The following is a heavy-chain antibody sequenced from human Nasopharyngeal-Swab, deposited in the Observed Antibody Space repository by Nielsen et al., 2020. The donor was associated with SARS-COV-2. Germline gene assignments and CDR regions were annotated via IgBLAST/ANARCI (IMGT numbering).Heavy chain of an antibody. Sequence: WVRQAPGQGLEWMGIINPTGGSTSYAQKFQGRVIMTRDTSTSTVYMELSSLRSEDTAVYYCARSGRITIFGVFINYYYYMDVWGKGTTVTVSS. D-gene: IGHD3-3*01. CDR2: INPTGGST. V-gene: IGHV1-46*01. J-gene: IGHJ6*03. CDR3: ARSGRITIFGVFINYYYYMDV.